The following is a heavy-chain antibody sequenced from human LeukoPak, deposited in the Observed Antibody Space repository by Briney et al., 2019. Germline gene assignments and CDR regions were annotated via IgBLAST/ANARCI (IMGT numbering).Heavy chain of an antibody. J-gene: IGHJ4*02. CDR1: GGSVSSGTYY. Sequence: ETLSLTCTVSGGSVSSGTYYWSWIRQPPGKGLEWVSAISGSGGSTYYADSVKGRFTISRDNSKNTLYLQMNSLRAEDTAVYYCAKDLVLMVYGTFDYWGQGTLVTVSS. V-gene: IGHV3-23*01. D-gene: IGHD2-8*01. CDR3: AKDLVLMVYGTFDY. CDR2: ISGSGGST.